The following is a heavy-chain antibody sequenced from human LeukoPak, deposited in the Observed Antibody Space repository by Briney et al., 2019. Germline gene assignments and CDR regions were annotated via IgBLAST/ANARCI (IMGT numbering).Heavy chain of an antibody. CDR3: ARRLTQYDCFDP. V-gene: IGHV6-1*01. Sequence: SQTLSLTCAVSGDTVSSNSVTWNCISQSPSRGLEWLGRTYYRSTWYNDYAVSVRGRITVNPDTSKNQFSLHLNSVTPEDTAVYYCARRLTQYDCFDPWGQGILVTVSS. D-gene: IGHD2-2*01. CDR1: GDTVSSNSVT. CDR2: TYYRSTWYN. J-gene: IGHJ5*02.